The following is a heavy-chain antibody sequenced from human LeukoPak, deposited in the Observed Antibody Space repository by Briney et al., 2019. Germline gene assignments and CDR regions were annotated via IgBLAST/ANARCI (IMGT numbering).Heavy chain of an antibody. CDR1: GFTFNNYA. CDR3: AKSAGMILVVMMDY. CDR2: ISSAGIAA. D-gene: IGHD3-22*01. Sequence: GGSLRLSCATSGFTFNNYAMSWVRQAPGKGLEWVSAISSAGIAAYYADSVKGRFTISKDNSKNTLYLQMNSLRAEDTAVYYCAKSAGMILVVMMDYWGQGTLVTVSS. J-gene: IGHJ4*02. V-gene: IGHV3-23*01.